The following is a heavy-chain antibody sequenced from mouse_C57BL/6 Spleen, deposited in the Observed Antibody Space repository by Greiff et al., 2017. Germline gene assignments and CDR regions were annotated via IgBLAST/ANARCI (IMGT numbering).Heavy chain of an antibody. V-gene: IGHV1-64*01. CDR3: ARSDSSGYVRFAY. CDR1: GYTFNSYW. J-gene: IGHJ3*01. D-gene: IGHD3-2*02. Sequence: QVQLPQPGAELVKPGASVKLSCKASGYTFNSYWMHWVKQRPGQGLEWIGMIHPNSGSTNYNEKFKSKATLTVDKSSSTAYMQLSSLTSEDSAVYYCARSDSSGYVRFAYWGQGTLVTVSA. CDR2: IHPNSGST.